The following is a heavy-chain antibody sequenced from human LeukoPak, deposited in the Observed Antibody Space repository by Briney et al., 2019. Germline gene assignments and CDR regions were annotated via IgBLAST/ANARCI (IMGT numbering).Heavy chain of an antibody. CDR3: ARRYYYGSGSCPYARFDP. CDR2: IIPILGIA. V-gene: IGHV1-69*04. D-gene: IGHD3-10*01. Sequence: SVKVSCEASGGTFSSYAISWVRQAPGQGLEWMGRIIPILGIANYAQKFQGRVTITADKSTSTAYMELSSLRSEDTAVYYCARRYYYGSGSCPYARFDPWGQGTLVTVSS. J-gene: IGHJ5*02. CDR1: GGTFSSYA.